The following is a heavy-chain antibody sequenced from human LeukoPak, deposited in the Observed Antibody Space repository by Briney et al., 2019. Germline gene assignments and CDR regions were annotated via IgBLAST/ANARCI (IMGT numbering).Heavy chain of an antibody. D-gene: IGHD1-26*01. CDR3: ARGRPVGASTVEDY. V-gene: IGHV3-66*01. CDR2: IYSGGST. Sequence: GGSLRLSCEATGFTVSSNYMSWVRQAPGQGLEWVSVIYSGGSTYYADSVKGRFTISRDNSKNTLYLQMNNLRAEDTAVYYCARGRPVGASTVEDYWGQGTLVTVSS. CDR1: GFTVSSNY. J-gene: IGHJ4*02.